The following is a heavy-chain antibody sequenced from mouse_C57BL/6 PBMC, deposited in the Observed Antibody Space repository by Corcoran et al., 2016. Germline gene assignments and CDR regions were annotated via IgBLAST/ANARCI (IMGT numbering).Heavy chain of an antibody. CDR2: INTYSGVP. CDR1: GYTFTTYG. CDR3: ARGGAYYVYYVDY. Sequence: QIQLVQSGPELKKPGETVKISCKASGYTFTTYGMSWVKQAPGKGLKWMGWINTYSGVPTYADDFKGRFAFSLETSASTAYLQINNLKNEDTATYFCARGGAYYVYYVDYWGQGTTLTVSS. V-gene: IGHV9-3*01. J-gene: IGHJ2*01. D-gene: IGHD2-10*01.